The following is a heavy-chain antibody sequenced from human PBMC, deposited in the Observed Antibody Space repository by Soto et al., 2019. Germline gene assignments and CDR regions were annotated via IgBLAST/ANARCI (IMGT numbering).Heavy chain of an antibody. D-gene: IGHD5-12*01. CDR1: GFTFSSYW. J-gene: IGHJ3*02. CDR2: INSDGSST. Sequence: GGSLRLSCAASGFTFSSYWMHWVRQAPGKGLVWVSRINSDGSSTSYADSVKGRFTISRDNAKNTLYLQMNSLRAEDTAVYYCARAITGYDHDAFDIWGQGTMVTVSS. CDR3: ARAITGYDHDAFDI. V-gene: IGHV3-74*01.